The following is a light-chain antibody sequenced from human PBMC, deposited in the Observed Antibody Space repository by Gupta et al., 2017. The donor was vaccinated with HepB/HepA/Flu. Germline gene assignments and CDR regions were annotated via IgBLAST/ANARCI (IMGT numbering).Light chain of an antibody. CDR1: ESISSY. J-gene: IGKJ2*02. CDR3: QQCYSTPCI. CDR2: GAS. Sequence: DIQMTQSPSSLSASLGDRVTITVLSSESISSYLTWYQQKSGKAPKLLIYGASRVKTGVPSRFSGSGSGTDFTLTISSLQPEDFASYYCQQCYSTPCIFGQGTKLEIK. V-gene: IGKV1-39*01.